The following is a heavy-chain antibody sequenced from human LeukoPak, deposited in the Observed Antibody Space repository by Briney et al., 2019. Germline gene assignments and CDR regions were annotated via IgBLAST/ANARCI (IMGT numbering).Heavy chain of an antibody. V-gene: IGHV4-38-2*02. CDR2: IYYSGNT. Sequence: KPSETLSLTCTVSGYSISSGYYWVWIRQPPGKGLEWIGSIYYSGNTYYNPSLKSRVTISVDTSKNQFSLKLSSVTAADTAVYYCARGIYDILTGSISYYYYMDVWGKGTTVTISS. CDR1: GYSISSGYY. J-gene: IGHJ6*03. D-gene: IGHD3-9*01. CDR3: ARGIYDILTGSISYYYYMDV.